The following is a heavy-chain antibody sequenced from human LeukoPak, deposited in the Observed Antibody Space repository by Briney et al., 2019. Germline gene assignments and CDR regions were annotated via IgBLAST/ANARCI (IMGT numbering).Heavy chain of an antibody. CDR1: GFTFSSYA. CDR2: ISGSGDST. Sequence: GGSLRLSCAASGFTFSSYAMSWVRQAPGKGLEWVSIISGSGDSTYYADSVKGRFTISRDDSKNTLYLQMNSLRAEDTAVYYCARRYCSGGTCYFFDYWGQGTLVTVSS. D-gene: IGHD2-15*01. J-gene: IGHJ4*02. CDR3: ARRYCSGGTCYFFDY. V-gene: IGHV3-23*01.